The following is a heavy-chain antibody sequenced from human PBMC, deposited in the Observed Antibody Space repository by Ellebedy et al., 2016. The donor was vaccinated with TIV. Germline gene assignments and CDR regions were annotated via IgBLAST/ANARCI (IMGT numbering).Heavy chain of an antibody. CDR1: GGTFSSYA. J-gene: IGHJ4*02. D-gene: IGHD5-24*01. CDR2: IIPILGIA. CDR3: VRDGRIWLQFRGDY. Sequence: ASVKVSCKASGGTFSSYAISWVRQAPGQGLEWMGRIIPILGIANYAQKFQGRVTITADKSTSTAYMELSSLRSEDTAVYYCVRDGRIWLQFRGDYWGQGSLVTVSS. V-gene: IGHV1-69*04.